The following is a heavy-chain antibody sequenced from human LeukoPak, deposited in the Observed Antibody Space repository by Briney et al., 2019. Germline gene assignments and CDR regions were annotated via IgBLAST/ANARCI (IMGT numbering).Heavy chain of an antibody. CDR1: GYTFTDYG. CDR3: ARSHATTYSRGKNFADY. CDR2: ISAYNGDI. V-gene: IGHV1-18*01. Sequence: ASVKVSCKASGYTFTDYGITWVRQAPGQGLEWMGYISAYNGDIDYAQILQGIATMTTDTSTSTAYMELRSLRSDDTAVYYCARSHATTYSRGKNFADYWGQGSLVTVSS. D-gene: IGHD3-22*01. J-gene: IGHJ4*02.